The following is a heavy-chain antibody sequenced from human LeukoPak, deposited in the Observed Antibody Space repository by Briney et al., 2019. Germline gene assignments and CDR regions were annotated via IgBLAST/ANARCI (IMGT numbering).Heavy chain of an antibody. D-gene: IGHD7-27*01. CDR2: IYYSGST. Sequence: SETLSLTCTVSGGSTSSSSYYWGWIRQPPGKGLEWIGSIYYSGSTYYNPSLKSRVTISVDTSKNQFSLKLSSVTAADTAVYYCARVGLTGDSEGVNFDYWGQGTLVTVSS. CDR1: GGSTSSSSYY. CDR3: ARVGLTGDSEGVNFDY. V-gene: IGHV4-39*07. J-gene: IGHJ4*02.